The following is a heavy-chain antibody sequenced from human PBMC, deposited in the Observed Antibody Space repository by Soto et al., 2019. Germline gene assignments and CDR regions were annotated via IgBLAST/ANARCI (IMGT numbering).Heavy chain of an antibody. D-gene: IGHD3-3*01. V-gene: IGHV3-23*01. CDR2: ISGSGDNT. Sequence: GGSLRLSCAASGFTFNTYAMSWVRQAPGRGLEWVSGISGSGDNTYYPDSVKGRFTISRDNSKNTLYLQMNNLRAEDTAVYYCADGGEWSFNFVYWGQGTLVTVSS. CDR1: GFTFNTYA. J-gene: IGHJ4*02. CDR3: ADGGEWSFNFVY.